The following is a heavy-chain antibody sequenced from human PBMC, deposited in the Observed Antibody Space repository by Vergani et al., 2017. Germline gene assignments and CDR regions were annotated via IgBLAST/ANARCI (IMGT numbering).Heavy chain of an antibody. Sequence: EVQLLESGGGLVQPGGSLRLSCAASGFTFSSYAMSWVRQAPGKGVEWVSAIRGSGGSTYYADSVTGRFTISRDNSKNTLYLQMNSLRAEDTAVYYCAKDQWRVWGGATILPHAFDIWGQGTMVTVSS. CDR1: GFTFSSYA. D-gene: IGHD1-26*01. CDR2: IRGSGGST. J-gene: IGHJ3*02. CDR3: AKDQWRVWGGATILPHAFDI. V-gene: IGHV3-23*01.